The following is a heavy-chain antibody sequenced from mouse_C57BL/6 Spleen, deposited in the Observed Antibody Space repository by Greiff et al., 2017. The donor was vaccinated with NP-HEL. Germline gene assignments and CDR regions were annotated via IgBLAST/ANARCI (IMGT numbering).Heavy chain of an antibody. CDR3: ARVLYYYAMDY. J-gene: IGHJ4*01. D-gene: IGHD2-12*01. CDR2: ISYDGSN. Sequence: EVHLVESGPGLVKPSQSLSLTCSVTGYSITSGYYWNWIRQFPGNKLEWMGYISYDGSNNYNPSLKNRIAITRDTSKNQFFLKVNSVTTEDTATYYCARVLYYYAMDYWGQGTSVTVAS. CDR1: GYSITSGYY. V-gene: IGHV3-6*01.